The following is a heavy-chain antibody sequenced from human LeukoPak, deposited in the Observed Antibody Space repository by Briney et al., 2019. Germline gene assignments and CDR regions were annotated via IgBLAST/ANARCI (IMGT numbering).Heavy chain of an antibody. CDR2: INHSGST. CDR3: ARAEGYPGKKRYCSGGSCSYYYYGMDV. CDR1: GGSFSGYY. D-gene: IGHD2-15*01. Sequence: NPSETLSLTCAVYGGSFSGYYWSWIRQPPGKGLEWIGGINHSGSTNYNPSLKSRVTISVDTSKNQFSLKLSSVTAADTAVYYCARAEGYPGKKRYCSGGSCSYYYYGMDVWGQGTTVTVSS. V-gene: IGHV4-34*01. J-gene: IGHJ6*02.